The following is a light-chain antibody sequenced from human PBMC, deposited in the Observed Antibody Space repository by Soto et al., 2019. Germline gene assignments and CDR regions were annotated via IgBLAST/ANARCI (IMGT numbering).Light chain of an antibody. V-gene: IGKV1-39*01. Sequence: DIQMTQSPSSLSASVGDRVTITCRASQSISSYLNWYQQKPGKAPKLLIYAASSLQSRLPSRFSRSGSGTDITVTISSLQIEDFATYYGQQCYSTPFTFGPGTKVDIK. CDR1: QSISSY. CDR2: AAS. J-gene: IGKJ3*01. CDR3: QQCYSTPFT.